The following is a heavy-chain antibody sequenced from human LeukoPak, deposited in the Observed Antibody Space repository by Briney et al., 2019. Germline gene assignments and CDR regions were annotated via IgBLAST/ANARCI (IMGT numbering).Heavy chain of an antibody. Sequence: PSETLSLTCTVSGGSISSYYWSWIRQPAGKGLEWIGRIYTSGSTNYNPSLKSRVTISVDKSENQFSLKLSSVTAADTAVYYCARATRYYYDSSGYYYAYYYYMDVWGKGTTVTVSS. CDR1: GGSISSYY. V-gene: IGHV4-4*07. J-gene: IGHJ6*03. CDR2: IYTSGST. CDR3: ARATRYYYDSSGYYYAYYYYMDV. D-gene: IGHD3-22*01.